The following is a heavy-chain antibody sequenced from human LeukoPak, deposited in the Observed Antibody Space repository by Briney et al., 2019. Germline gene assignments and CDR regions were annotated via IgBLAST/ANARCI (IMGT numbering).Heavy chain of an antibody. D-gene: IGHD5-12*01. CDR3: ARVGKVATNERWFDP. Sequence: GASVKVSCKASGYTFTSYYMHWVRQAPGQGLEWMGIINPSGGSTSYAQKFQGRVTMTRDTSTSTVYMELSSLRSEDTAAYYCARVGKVATNERWFDPWGQGTLVTVSS. J-gene: IGHJ5*02. CDR2: INPSGGST. CDR1: GYTFTSYY. V-gene: IGHV1-46*01.